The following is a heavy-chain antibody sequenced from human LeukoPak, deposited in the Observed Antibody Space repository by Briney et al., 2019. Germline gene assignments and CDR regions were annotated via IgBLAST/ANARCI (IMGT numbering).Heavy chain of an antibody. CDR3: ARDGAGYCSSTSCRAGVDY. J-gene: IGHJ4*02. CDR2: MYLGGST. D-gene: IGHD2-2*01. CDR1: GGSISSSSYY. V-gene: IGHV4-39*07. Sequence: SETLSLTCTVSGGSISSSSYYWGWIRQPPGKGLEWIGSMYLGGSTYYNPSLKSRVTISLDTSKNQFSLKLSSVTAADTAVYYCARDGAGYCSSTSCRAGVDYWGQGTLVTVSS.